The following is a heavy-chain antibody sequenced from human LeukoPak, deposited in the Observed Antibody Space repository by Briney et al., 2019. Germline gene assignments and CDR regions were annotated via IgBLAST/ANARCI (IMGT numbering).Heavy chain of an antibody. CDR3: ARGGYCSNGVCYTNAFHYLDY. CDR2: IYHSGST. J-gene: IGHJ4*02. CDR1: GYSISSGYY. D-gene: IGHD2-8*01. Sequence: PSETLSLTCTVSGYSISSGYYWGWIRQPPGKGLEWIGSIYHSGSTYYNPSLKSRVTISVDTSKNQFSLKLSSVTAADTAVYYCARGGYCSNGVCYTNAFHYLDYWGQGTLVTVSS. V-gene: IGHV4-38-2*02.